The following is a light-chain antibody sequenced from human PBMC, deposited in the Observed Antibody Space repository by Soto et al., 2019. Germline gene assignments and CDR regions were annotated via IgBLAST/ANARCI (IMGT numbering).Light chain of an antibody. Sequence: QLVLIQSPSASASLGASVKLTCTLSSGHSSFAIAWYQQQPEKGPRFLMNLNSDGSHSKGDGIPDRFSGSSSGAERYLTISSLQSEDEADYYCQTWGTDIYVFGTGTQLTVL. CDR3: QTWGTDIYV. V-gene: IGLV4-69*02. CDR2: LNSDGSH. CDR1: SGHSSFA. J-gene: IGLJ1*01.